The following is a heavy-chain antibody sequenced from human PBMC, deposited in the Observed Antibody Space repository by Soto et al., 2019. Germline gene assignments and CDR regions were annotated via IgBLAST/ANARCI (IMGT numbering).Heavy chain of an antibody. CDR1: GGTFSSYA. Sequence: ASVKVSCKASGGTFSSYAISWVRQAPGQGLEWMGGIIPIFGTANYAQKFQGRVTITADESTSTAHMELSSLRSEDTAVYYCASNEMATIKGQLDYWGQGTLVTVSS. V-gene: IGHV1-69*13. J-gene: IGHJ4*02. CDR2: IIPIFGTA. CDR3: ASNEMATIKGQLDY. D-gene: IGHD5-12*01.